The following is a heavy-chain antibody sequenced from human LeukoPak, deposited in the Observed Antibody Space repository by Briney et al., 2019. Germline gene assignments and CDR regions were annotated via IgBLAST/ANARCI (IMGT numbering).Heavy chain of an antibody. D-gene: IGHD3-10*01. CDR3: AKIPRDTLWFGEFFDY. J-gene: IGHJ4*02. CDR1: GFTFSSYG. CDR2: ISYDGSNK. V-gene: IGHV3-30*18. Sequence: PGGSLRLSCAASGFTFSSYGMHWVRQAPGKGLEWVAVISYDGSNKYYADSVKGRFTISRDNSKNTLYLQMNSLRAEDTAVYYCAKIPRDTLWFGEFFDYWGQGTLVTVSS.